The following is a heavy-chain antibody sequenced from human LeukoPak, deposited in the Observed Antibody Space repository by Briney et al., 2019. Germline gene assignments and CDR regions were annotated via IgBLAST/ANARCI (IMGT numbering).Heavy chain of an antibody. CDR1: GGSISSGGYS. V-gene: IGHV4-30-2*01. Sequence: SETLSLTCAVSGGSISSGGYSWSWIRQPPGKGLEWIGYIYHSGSTYYNPSLKSRVTISVDRSKNQFSLKLSSVTAADTAVYYCARSVVTEPYYFDYWGQGTLVTVSS. D-gene: IGHD4-23*01. CDR3: ARSVVTEPYYFDY. J-gene: IGHJ4*02. CDR2: IYHSGST.